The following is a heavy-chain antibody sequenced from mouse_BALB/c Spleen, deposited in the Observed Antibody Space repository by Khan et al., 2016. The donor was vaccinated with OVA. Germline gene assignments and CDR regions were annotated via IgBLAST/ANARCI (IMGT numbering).Heavy chain of an antibody. Sequence: EVQLQESGPGLVKPSQSLSLTCTVTGYSITSGYGWNWIRQFPGNKLEWMGYIRYSGSTNSNTSIKSRITITRDTSKNQFFLQLNSVTTEDTATYYCARTARIKYWGQGTTLTVAS. CDR3: ARTARIKY. CDR2: IRYSGST. D-gene: IGHD1-2*01. CDR1: GYSITSGYG. V-gene: IGHV3-1*02. J-gene: IGHJ2*01.